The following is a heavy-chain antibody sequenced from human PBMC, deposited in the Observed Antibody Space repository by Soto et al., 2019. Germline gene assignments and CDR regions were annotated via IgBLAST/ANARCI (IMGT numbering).Heavy chain of an antibody. Sequence: GGSLRLSCAASGFTFSSYAMSWVRQAPGKGLEWVSAISGSGGSTYYADSVKGRFTISRDNSKNTLYLQMNSLRAEDTAVYYCAKAGGPVIRPYYYGMDVWGQGTTVTVSS. CDR1: GFTFSSYA. D-gene: IGHD3-10*01. V-gene: IGHV3-23*01. CDR3: AKAGGPVIRPYYYGMDV. J-gene: IGHJ6*02. CDR2: ISGSGGST.